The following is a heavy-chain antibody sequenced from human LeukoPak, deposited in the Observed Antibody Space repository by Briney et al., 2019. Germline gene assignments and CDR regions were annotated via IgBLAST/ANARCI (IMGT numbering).Heavy chain of an antibody. J-gene: IGHJ1*01. CDR2: IYYSGTT. V-gene: IGHV4-59*08. D-gene: IGHD6-13*01. CDR1: GGSISNYY. CDR3: ARHGGYSSPYLH. Sequence: SETLSLTCTVSGGSISNYYWSWIRQPPGKGLACMGYIYYSGTTNYNPSLKSRVTISVDTSKNQFSLKLSSVTAADTAVYYCARHGGYSSPYLHWGQGTLVTVSS.